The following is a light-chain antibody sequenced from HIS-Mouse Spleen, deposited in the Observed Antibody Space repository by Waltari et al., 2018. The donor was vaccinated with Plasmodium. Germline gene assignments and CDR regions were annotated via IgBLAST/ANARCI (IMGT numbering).Light chain of an antibody. CDR3: SSYAGSNNLV. CDR2: EVS. CDR1: SSDVGGYNY. J-gene: IGLJ2*01. Sequence: QSALTQPPSASGSPGQSVTISCTGTSSDVGGYNYVPWYQQHPGKAPKLMIYEVSRRPYGVPDRFSGSKSVNTASLTVSGLQAEDEADYYCSSYAGSNNLVFGGGTKLTVL. V-gene: IGLV2-8*01.